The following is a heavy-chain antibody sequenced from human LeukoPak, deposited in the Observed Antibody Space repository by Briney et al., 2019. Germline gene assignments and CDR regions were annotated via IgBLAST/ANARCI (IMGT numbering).Heavy chain of an antibody. V-gene: IGHV3-7*01. CDR1: GFTFSDYW. J-gene: IGHJ4*02. D-gene: IGHD1-26*01. CDR2: IKQDEGEK. CDR3: ARGSVSGSYIPY. Sequence: GGSLRLSCAASGFTFSDYWMSWVRQAPGKGLEWVANIKQDEGEKYYVDSVKGRFTISRDNAKNSLYLQMNSLRAEDTAVYYCARGSVSGSYIPYWGQGTLVTVSS.